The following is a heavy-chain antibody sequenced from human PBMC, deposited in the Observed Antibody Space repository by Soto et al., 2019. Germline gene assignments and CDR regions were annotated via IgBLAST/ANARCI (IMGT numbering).Heavy chain of an antibody. CDR3: ATRYGSGSRNWFAP. CDR1: GGSFSGYY. V-gene: IGHV4-34*01. Sequence: QVQLQQWGAGLLKPSETLSLTCAVYGGSFSGYYWSWIRQPPGKGLEWIGEINHSGSTNYNPSLKSRVTISVDTSKNQFSLKLRSVTAADTAVYYCATRYGSGSRNWFAPWGQGTLVTVSS. J-gene: IGHJ5*02. D-gene: IGHD3-10*01. CDR2: INHSGST.